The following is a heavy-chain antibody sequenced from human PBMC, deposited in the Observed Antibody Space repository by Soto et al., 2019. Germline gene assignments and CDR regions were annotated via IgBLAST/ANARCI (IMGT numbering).Heavy chain of an antibody. CDR2: LSDSGGNT. J-gene: IGHJ4*02. CDR3: AKRVAPAAMWGVPYLDF. Sequence: EMQLLESGGGLVQPGGSLRLSCAASGFTFSSYAMTWVRQAPGKGLEWVTALSDSGGNTFYADSVKGRFIISRDNSKNILYLQMNSLRAEDTAVYYCAKRVAPAAMWGVPYLDFWGQGTLVTVSS. D-gene: IGHD2-2*01. CDR1: GFTFSSYA. V-gene: IGHV3-23*01.